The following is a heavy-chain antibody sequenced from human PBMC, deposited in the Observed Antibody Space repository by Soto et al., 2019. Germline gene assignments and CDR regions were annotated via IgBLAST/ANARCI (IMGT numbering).Heavy chain of an antibody. D-gene: IGHD3-9*01. J-gene: IGHJ6*03. Sequence: TSETLSLTCTVSGGSISSYYWSWIRQPPGKGLEWIGYIYYSGSTNYNPSLKSRVTISVDTSKNQFSLKLSSVTAADTAVYYCARGETLTGYIPEYYYMDVWGKGTTVTVSS. CDR2: IYYSGST. CDR3: ARGETLTGYIPEYYYMDV. V-gene: IGHV4-59*01. CDR1: GGSISSYY.